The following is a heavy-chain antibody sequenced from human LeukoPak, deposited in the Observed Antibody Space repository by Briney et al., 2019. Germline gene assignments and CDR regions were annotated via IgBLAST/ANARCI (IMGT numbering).Heavy chain of an antibody. CDR2: ITTDGSTT. Sequence: GGSLRLSCAASGFTFSSYWMHGVRQAPGKGLVWVSLITTDGSTTIYADSLKGRFTISRDNAKNTLYLQMNSLRAEDTAVYYCVRDGGGTTPFDSWGQGTLVTVSS. CDR1: GFTFSSYW. D-gene: IGHD1-1*01. CDR3: VRDGGGTTPFDS. V-gene: IGHV3-74*01. J-gene: IGHJ4*02.